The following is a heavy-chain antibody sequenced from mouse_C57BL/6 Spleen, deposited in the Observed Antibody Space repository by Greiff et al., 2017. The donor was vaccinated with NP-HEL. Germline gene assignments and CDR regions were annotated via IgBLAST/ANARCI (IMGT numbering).Heavy chain of an antibody. CDR3: ARSNYYGSSPYAMDY. CDR2: IHPNSGST. CDR1: GYTFTSYW. Sequence: VQLQKPGAELVKPGASVKLSCKASGYTFTSYWMHWVKQRPGQGLEWIGMIHPNSGSTNYNEKFKSKATLTVDKSSSTAYMQLSSLTSEDSAVYYCARSNYYGSSPYAMDYWGQGTSVTVSS. V-gene: IGHV1-64*01. D-gene: IGHD1-1*01. J-gene: IGHJ4*01.